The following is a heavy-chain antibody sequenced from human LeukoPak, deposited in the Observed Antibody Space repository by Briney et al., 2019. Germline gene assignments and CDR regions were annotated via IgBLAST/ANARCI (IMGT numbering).Heavy chain of an antibody. V-gene: IGHV1-2*02. D-gene: IGHD3-22*01. J-gene: IGHJ4*02. Sequence: ASVKVSCKASGYTFTGYYMHWVRQAPGQGLEWMGWINPNSGGTNYAQKFQGRVTMTRDTSISTAYMELSRLRSDDTAVYCCARIPTYYYDSSGYYDYWGQGTLVTVSS. CDR3: ARIPTYYYDSSGYYDY. CDR1: GYTFTGYY. CDR2: INPNSGGT.